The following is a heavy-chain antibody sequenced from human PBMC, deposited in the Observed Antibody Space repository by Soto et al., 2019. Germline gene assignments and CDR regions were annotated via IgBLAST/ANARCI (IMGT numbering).Heavy chain of an antibody. CDR1: GDSLSTYY. D-gene: IGHD3-10*01. Sequence: QVHLQEPGPRLVRPSETLSLTCNVSGDSLSTYYLSWIRQPAGKGLEWIVRIYASGSTNYNPSLNSRVSMSEDTFKKRFYLRMISVSAVAPAMYYCAKFALPWVCWFRPCGHGVLGTVAS. V-gene: IGHV4-4*07. CDR3: AKFALPWVCWFRP. J-gene: IGHJ5*02. CDR2: IYASGST.